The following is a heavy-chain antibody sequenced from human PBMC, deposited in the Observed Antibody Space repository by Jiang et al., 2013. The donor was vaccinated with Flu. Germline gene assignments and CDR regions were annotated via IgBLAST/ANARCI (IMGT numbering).Heavy chain of an antibody. V-gene: IGHV4-4*07. CDR2: IYTSGTN. D-gene: IGHD6-13*01. Sequence: LLKPSETLSLTCTVSGGSMSGSYWSWIRQSADKGLEWIGRIYTSGTNNYNPSLESRVTLSIDTSKNQFSLKLTSVTAADTAVYYCAKDFSSWSRGDWFDPWGQGILVTVSA. J-gene: IGHJ5*02. CDR1: GGSMSGSY. CDR3: AKDFSSWSRGDWFDP.